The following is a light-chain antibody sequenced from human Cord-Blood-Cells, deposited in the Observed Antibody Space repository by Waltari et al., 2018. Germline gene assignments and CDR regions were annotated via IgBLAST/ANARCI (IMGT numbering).Light chain of an antibody. CDR3: QQRSNWPLT. CDR1: QSVSSY. V-gene: IGKV3-11*01. CDR2: DAS. Sequence: EIVLPQSPATLSLSPGERATLSCRASQSVSSYLAWYQQKPGQAPRLLIYDASNRATCIPARFSGSGSGTDLTLTISSLEPEDFAVYYCQQRSNWPLTFGPGTKVDIK. J-gene: IGKJ3*01.